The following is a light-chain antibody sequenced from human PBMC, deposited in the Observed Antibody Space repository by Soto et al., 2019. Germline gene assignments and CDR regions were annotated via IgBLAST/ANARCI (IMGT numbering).Light chain of an antibody. Sequence: QSALTQPASVSGSPGQSITISCTGTSGDVGGHNYVSWYQQHPGKAPKLMISDVINLPSGVSHRFSGSKSGNTASLTISGLQAGDEADYYCSSYTSSSIFVFGGGTQLTLL. J-gene: IGLJ3*02. CDR3: SSYTSSSIFV. V-gene: IGLV2-14*01. CDR2: DVI. CDR1: SGDVGGHNY.